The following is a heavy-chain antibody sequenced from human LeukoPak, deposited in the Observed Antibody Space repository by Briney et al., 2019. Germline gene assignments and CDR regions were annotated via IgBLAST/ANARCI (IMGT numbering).Heavy chain of an antibody. D-gene: IGHD5-12*01. Sequence: SETLSLTCAVSGGSISSYYWSWIRQPPGKGLEWIGYIYNSGSTNYNPSLKSRVTISVDTSKNQFSLKLSSVTAADTAVYYCARFRYSGYDSDYWGQGTLVTVSS. CDR1: GGSISSYY. J-gene: IGHJ4*02. CDR2: IYNSGST. V-gene: IGHV4-59*12. CDR3: ARFRYSGYDSDY.